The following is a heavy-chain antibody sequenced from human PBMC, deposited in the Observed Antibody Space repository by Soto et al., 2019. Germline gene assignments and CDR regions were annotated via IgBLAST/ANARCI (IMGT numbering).Heavy chain of an antibody. Sequence: GGSLRLSCAASGFTVSSNYMSWVRQAPGKGLEWVSVIYSGGSTYYADSVKGRFTISRDNSKNTLYLQMNSLRAEDTAVYYCARSDSSGWYPGYYYGMDVWAKGPRSPSP. CDR1: GFTVSSNY. V-gene: IGHV3-53*01. CDR3: ARSDSSGWYPGYYYGMDV. D-gene: IGHD6-19*01. CDR2: IYSGGST. J-gene: IGHJ6*02.